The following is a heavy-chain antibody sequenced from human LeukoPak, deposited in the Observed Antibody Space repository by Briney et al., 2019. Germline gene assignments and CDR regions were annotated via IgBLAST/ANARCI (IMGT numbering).Heavy chain of an antibody. J-gene: IGHJ1*01. CDR1: GFTFRGYA. CDR3: AKSAYAGYDWGYMGQS. V-gene: IGHV3-23*01. Sequence: GGSLRLSCGASGFTFRGYAMSWVRQAPGKGLEWVSGISESSRFIHHADSVKGRFTISRDDSTNTLHLQMNSLKAGDTAVYYCAKSAYAGYDWGYMGQSWGQGTLVTVSS. D-gene: IGHD5-12*01. CDR2: ISESSRFI.